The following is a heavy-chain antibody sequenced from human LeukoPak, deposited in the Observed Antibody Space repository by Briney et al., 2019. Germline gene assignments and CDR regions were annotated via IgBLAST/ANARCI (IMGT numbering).Heavy chain of an antibody. CDR1: GGSISSYY. Sequence: SETLSLTCTVSGGSISSYYWSWIRQPPGKGLEWIGNIYYSGSTKYNPSLKSRVTISVDTSKNQFSLKLSSVTAADTAVYYCARNHLGDFDYWGQGALVTVST. CDR2: IYYSGST. CDR3: ARNHLGDFDY. V-gene: IGHV4-59*01. J-gene: IGHJ4*02.